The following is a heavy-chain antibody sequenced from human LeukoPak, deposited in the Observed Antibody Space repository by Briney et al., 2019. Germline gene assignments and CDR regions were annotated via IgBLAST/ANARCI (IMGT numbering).Heavy chain of an antibody. CDR1: GFTFSSYA. CDR3: ARAPHYSNYGPYYYGMDV. J-gene: IGHJ6*02. D-gene: IGHD4-11*01. Sequence: GGSLRLSCTASGFTFSSYAMNWVRQAPGKGLEWVSGISGSGGITYYADSVKGRFTTSRDNSKNTLYLQMNSLRAEDTAVYYCARAPHYSNYGPYYYGMDVWGQGTTVTVSS. CDR2: ISGSGGIT. V-gene: IGHV3-23*01.